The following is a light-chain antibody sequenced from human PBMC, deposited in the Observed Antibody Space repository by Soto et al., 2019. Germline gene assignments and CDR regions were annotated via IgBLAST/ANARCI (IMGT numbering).Light chain of an antibody. V-gene: IGKV1-39*01. Sequence: DIQMTQSPSSLSASVGDRVTITCRASQSIRTYLNWYQQKPGKAPKFLIYAASTLQSGVPSRFSGSGSGTDFTLIISSLQPEDFATYYCQQTYSNPRTFGQGTKVDIK. CDR1: QSIRTY. CDR2: AAS. CDR3: QQTYSNPRT. J-gene: IGKJ1*01.